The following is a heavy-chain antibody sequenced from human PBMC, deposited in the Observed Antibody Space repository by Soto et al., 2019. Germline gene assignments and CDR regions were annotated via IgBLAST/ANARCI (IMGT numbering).Heavy chain of an antibody. D-gene: IGHD3-10*01. CDR3: ARSVRWGVSTSPFDY. Sequence: ASVKVSCKASGGTFSSYAISWVRQAPGQGLEWMGGIIPIFGTANYAQKFQGRVTITADESTSTAYMELSSLRSDDTAVHYCARSVRWGVSTSPFDYWGQGTLVTVSS. J-gene: IGHJ4*02. CDR2: IIPIFGTA. CDR1: GGTFSSYA. V-gene: IGHV1-69*13.